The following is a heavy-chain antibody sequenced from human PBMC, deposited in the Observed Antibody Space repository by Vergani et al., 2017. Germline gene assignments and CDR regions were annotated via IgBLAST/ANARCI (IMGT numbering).Heavy chain of an antibody. CDR1: GGSISSGDYY. J-gene: IGHJ5*02. CDR2: IYYSGST. Sequence: QVQLQESGPGLVKPSQTLSLTCTVSGGSISSGDYYWSWIRHPPGRGLEWIGYIYYSGSTYYHPSLKSRVTISVDTSKNQFSLKLSSVTAADTAVYYSAIIIHYDILTGYTTRKFDPWGQGTLVTVSS. V-gene: IGHV4-30-4*08. D-gene: IGHD3-9*01. CDR3: AIIIHYDILTGYTTRKFDP.